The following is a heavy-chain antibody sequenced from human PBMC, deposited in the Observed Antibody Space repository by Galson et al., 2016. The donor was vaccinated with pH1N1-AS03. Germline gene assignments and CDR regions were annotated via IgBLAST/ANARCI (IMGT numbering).Heavy chain of an antibody. D-gene: IGHD2/OR15-2a*01. CDR3: ARDGATVSIYYHGVDV. V-gene: IGHV3-48*03. CDR1: GFTFRNYE. CDR2: ISDDGNAI. J-gene: IGHJ6*02. Sequence: SLRLSCAASGFTFRNYEMTWVRQAPGKGLEWISYISDDGNAIYYADPVKGRFTISRDNAKNSLYLQMNSLRAEGTAVYYGARDGATVSIYYHGVDVWGQGITVTVS.